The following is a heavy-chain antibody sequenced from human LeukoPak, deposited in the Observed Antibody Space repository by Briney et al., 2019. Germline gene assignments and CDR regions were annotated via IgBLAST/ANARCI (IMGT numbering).Heavy chain of an antibody. J-gene: IGHJ4*02. CDR2: INYSGGT. CDR3: ARLIYYDSSGYLDY. CDR1: GGSFSSYY. V-gene: IGHV4-34*01. Sequence: SETLSLTXAVYGGSFSSYYWSWIRQPPGKGLEWIGKINYSGGTNYNPSLKSRVTISVDMSKNQFSLKLSSATAADTAVYHCARLIYYDSSGYLDYWGQGSLVTVSS. D-gene: IGHD3-22*01.